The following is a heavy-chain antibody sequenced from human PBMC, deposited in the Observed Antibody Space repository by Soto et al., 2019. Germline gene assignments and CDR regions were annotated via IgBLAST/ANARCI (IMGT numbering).Heavy chain of an antibody. CDR2: AYHNGLT. V-gene: IGHV4-4*02. D-gene: IGHD6-19*01. J-gene: IGHJ4*02. CDR3: ARDAAVPGESDRFDY. CDR1: GDSVTSNVW. Sequence: PSETLSLTCAVSGDSVTSNVWWSWVRQPPGKGLEWIGEAYHNGLTDYNPSLKSRVTMSVDTSKNEFSLKLTSLTAADTATYYCARDAAVPGESDRFDYWGQGTLVTVSS.